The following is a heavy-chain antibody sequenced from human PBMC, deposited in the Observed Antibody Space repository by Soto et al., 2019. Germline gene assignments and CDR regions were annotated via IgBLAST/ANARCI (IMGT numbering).Heavy chain of an antibody. D-gene: IGHD3-10*01. J-gene: IGHJ4*02. Sequence: PGGSLRLSCAASGFTFSSYAMHWVRQAPGKGLEWVAVISYDGSNKYYADSVKGRFTISRDNSKNTLFLHMDSLRAEDTAVYYCAKDRDYPRDYFHYWAREPWSPSPQ. CDR2: ISYDGSNK. CDR1: GFTFSSYA. V-gene: IGHV3-30-3*01. CDR3: AKDRDYPRDYFHY.